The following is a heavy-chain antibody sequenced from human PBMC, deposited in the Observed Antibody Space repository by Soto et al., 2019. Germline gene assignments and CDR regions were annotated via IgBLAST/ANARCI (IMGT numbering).Heavy chain of an antibody. CDR3: ARAGIPAAGNAALDV. CDR2: IDPERGDT. D-gene: IGHD6-13*01. V-gene: IGHV1-2*02. Sequence: QVRLVQSGAEVKKPGASVKVSCKASGYTFSGYFVHWVRQAPGQGLVWMAWIDPERGDTNYAQSFQGRVTMTRDTSINTPYMELGGLQSDDTAVYSCARAGIPAAGNAALDVWGPATKVTVSS. CDR1: GYTFSGYF. J-gene: IGHJ3*01.